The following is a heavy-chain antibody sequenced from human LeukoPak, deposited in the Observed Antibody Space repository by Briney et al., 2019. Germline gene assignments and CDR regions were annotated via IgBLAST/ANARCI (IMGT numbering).Heavy chain of an antibody. CDR1: GFTFGDYA. D-gene: IGHD2-15*01. CDR2: IKPDEAEK. CDR3: ARDEGSLGYCSGGSCYSFDY. V-gene: IGHV3-7*01. J-gene: IGHJ4*02. Sequence: AGGSLRLSCTASGFTFGDYAISWVRQAPGKGLEWLADIKPDEAEKYYIDSVKGRFTISRDNAKNSLFLQMNSLRAEDTAVYYCARDEGSLGYCSGGSCYSFDYWGQGTLVTVSS.